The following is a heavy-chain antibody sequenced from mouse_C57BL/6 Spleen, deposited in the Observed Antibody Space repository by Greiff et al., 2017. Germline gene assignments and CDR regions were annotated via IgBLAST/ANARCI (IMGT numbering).Heavy chain of an antibody. J-gene: IGHJ2*01. V-gene: IGHV1-19*01. D-gene: IGHD1-1*01. CDR2: INPYNGGT. CDR3: ARTPITTVLGADY. CDR1: GYTFTDYY. Sequence: EVQLQQSGPVLVMPGASVKMSCKASGYTFTDYYMHWVKQSHGKSLEWIGVINPYNGGTSYNQKFKGKATLTVDKSSSTAYMELNSLTSEDSAVYYYARTPITTVLGADYWGQGTTLTVSS.